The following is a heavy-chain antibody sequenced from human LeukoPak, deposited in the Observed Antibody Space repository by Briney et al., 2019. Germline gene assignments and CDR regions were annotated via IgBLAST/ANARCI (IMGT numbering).Heavy chain of an antibody. D-gene: IGHD2-21*02. CDR2: ISSSSTYI. J-gene: IGHJ3*02. V-gene: IGHV3-21*01. CDR1: GFIFSNYD. Sequence: PGGSLRLSCAASGFIFSNYDMNWVRQAPGKGLEWVSSISSSSTYIYYADSLKGRFTISRDNAKNSVYLQMNSLRVEDTAIYYCVRVVTVSNTDPAFDIWGQGTLVTVSS. CDR3: VRVVTVSNTDPAFDI.